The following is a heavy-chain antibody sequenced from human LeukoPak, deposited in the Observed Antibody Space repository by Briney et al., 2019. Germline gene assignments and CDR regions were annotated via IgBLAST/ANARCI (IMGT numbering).Heavy chain of an antibody. CDR1: GGTFSSYA. D-gene: IGHD2-15*01. CDR2: ISTYNGNT. V-gene: IGHV1-18*01. Sequence: ASVKVSCKASGGTFSSYAISWVRQAPGQGLEWMGWISTYNGNTNYAQKFQGRVTLTTDTYTSTAYMDLRSLRSDDTAVYHCARVAVGSWYFDLWGRGTLVTVSS. J-gene: IGHJ2*01. CDR3: ARVAVGSWYFDL.